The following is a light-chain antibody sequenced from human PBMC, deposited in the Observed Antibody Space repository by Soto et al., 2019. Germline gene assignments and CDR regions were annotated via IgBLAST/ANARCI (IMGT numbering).Light chain of an antibody. CDR3: LQYNSYWYT. CDR2: DAS. J-gene: IGKJ2*01. CDR1: QSISSW. Sequence: DIQMTQSPSTLSASVGDRVTITCRASQSISSWLAWYQQKPGKAPKLLIYDASSLESGVPSRFSGSGSGTEFTLTISSLQPDDFATYYCLQYNSYWYTFGQGTKLEIK. V-gene: IGKV1-5*01.